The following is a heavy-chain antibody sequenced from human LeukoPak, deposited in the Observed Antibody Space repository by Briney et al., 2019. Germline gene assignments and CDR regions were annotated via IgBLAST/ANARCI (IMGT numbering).Heavy chain of an antibody. CDR3: AKGPRGDYDILTGYSFDY. CDR1: GFTFSSYG. Sequence: PGRSLRLSCAASGFTFSSYGMHWVRQAPGKGLEWVAVISYDGSNKYYADSVKGRFTISRDNSKNTLYLQMNSLRAEDTAVYYCAKGPRGDYDILTGYSFDYWGQGTLVTVSS. CDR2: ISYDGSNK. V-gene: IGHV3-30*18. J-gene: IGHJ4*02. D-gene: IGHD3-9*01.